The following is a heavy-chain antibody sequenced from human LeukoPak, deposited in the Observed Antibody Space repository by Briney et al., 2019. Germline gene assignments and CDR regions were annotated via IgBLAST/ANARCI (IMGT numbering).Heavy chain of an antibody. V-gene: IGHV3-48*01. D-gene: IGHD3-10*01. Sequence: GGSLRLSCAASGFTFSSYAMNWVRQAPGKGLEWVSYISSSSTTIDYADSVKGRFTISRDNSKNTLYLQMNSLRAEDTAVYYCARDAPSGSYYYYGMDVWGQGTTVTVSS. CDR2: ISSSSTTI. CDR1: GFTFSSYA. CDR3: ARDAPSGSYYYYGMDV. J-gene: IGHJ6*02.